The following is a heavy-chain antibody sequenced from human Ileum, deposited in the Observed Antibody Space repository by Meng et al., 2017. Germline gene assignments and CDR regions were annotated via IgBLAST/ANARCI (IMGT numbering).Heavy chain of an antibody. D-gene: IGHD1-26*01. J-gene: IGHJ4*02. CDR1: CGSVSRAGYQ. CDR2: AST. V-gene: IGHV4-61*08. Sequence: VHRKESGPGAVRPPETLSLICTVSCGSVSRAGYQWGWIRQPPGKGLEWIGYASTNYNPSLKSRVTISLDTSRNQFSLSLSSVTAADTAVYYCARDHMGSLDYWGQGILVTVSS. CDR3: ARDHMGSLDY.